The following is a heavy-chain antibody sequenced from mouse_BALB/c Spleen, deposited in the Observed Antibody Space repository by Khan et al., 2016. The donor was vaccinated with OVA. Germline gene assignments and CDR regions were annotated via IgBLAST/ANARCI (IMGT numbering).Heavy chain of an antibody. Sequence: VQLQQSGPELMKPGASVKISCKASGYSFTSYYIHWVKQSHGKTLEWIGYIDPFNGGSTYNQKFQVKATLTVDKSSNTAYMHLSSLTSEDSAVYYCARHGSTSWFAYWGQGTLVTVSA. CDR2: IDPFNGGS. D-gene: IGHD1-1*01. CDR3: ARHGSTSWFAY. V-gene: IGHV1-31*01. J-gene: IGHJ3*01. CDR1: GYSFTSYY.